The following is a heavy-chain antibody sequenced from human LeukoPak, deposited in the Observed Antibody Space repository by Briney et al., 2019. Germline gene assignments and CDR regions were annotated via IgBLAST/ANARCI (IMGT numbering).Heavy chain of an antibody. CDR3: AKALVEEN. V-gene: IGHV3-43*02. J-gene: IGHJ4*02. D-gene: IGHD2-2*01. Sequence: GGSLRLSCAASGFTFDDYAMHWVRQAPGKGLEWVSLISGDGGSTYYADSVKGRFTISRDNSKNTLYLQMNSLRAEDTAVYYCAKALVEENWGQGTLVTVSS. CDR1: GFTFDDYA. CDR2: ISGDGGST.